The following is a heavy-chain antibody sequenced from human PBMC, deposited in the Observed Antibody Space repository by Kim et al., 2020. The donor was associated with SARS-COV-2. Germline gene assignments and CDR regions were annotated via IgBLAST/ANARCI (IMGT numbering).Heavy chain of an antibody. CDR1: GGSISSGGYY. D-gene: IGHD2-8*02. CDR2: IYYSGST. CDR3: ARARKDIVLVVYAMGAFDS. V-gene: IGHV4-31*03. Sequence: SETLSLTCTVSGGSISSGGYYWSWIRQHPGKGLEWIGYIYYSGSTYYNPSLKSRVTISVDTSKNQFSLKLSSVTAADTAVYYCARARKDIVLVVYAMGAFDSWGQGTMVTVSS. J-gene: IGHJ3*02.